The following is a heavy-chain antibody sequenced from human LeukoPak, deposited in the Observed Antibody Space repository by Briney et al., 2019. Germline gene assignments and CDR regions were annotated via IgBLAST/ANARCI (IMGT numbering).Heavy chain of an antibody. V-gene: IGHV3-33*01. CDR1: GFTFSSYG. Sequence: PGGSLRLSCAASGFTFSSYGMHWVRQAPGKGLEWVAVIWYDGSNKYYADSVKVRFTISIDKSKNTLYLQMNSLRAEDTAVYYCARDGGVAAKDYWGQGTLVTVSS. CDR3: ARDGGVAAKDY. J-gene: IGHJ4*02. CDR2: IWYDGSNK. D-gene: IGHD6-19*01.